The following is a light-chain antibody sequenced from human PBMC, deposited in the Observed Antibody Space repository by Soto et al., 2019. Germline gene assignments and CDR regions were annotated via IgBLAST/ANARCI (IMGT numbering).Light chain of an antibody. Sequence: QSVLTQSPSASGTPGQRVTISCSGSSSNTGNYCVYWYRQLPGTAPKLLIYRDSQRPSGVPDRFSGSKSGTSASLAISGLRSKDEADYYCAAWDDSLHNFVFGTGTKVTVL. CDR2: RDS. CDR3: AAWDDSLHNFV. J-gene: IGLJ1*01. CDR1: SSNTGNYC. V-gene: IGLV1-47*01.